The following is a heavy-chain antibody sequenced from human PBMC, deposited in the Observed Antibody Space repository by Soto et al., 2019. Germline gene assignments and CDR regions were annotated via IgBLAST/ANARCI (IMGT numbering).Heavy chain of an antibody. V-gene: IGHV4-30-4*01. J-gene: IGHJ6*02. Sequence: SETLSLTCILSGGSISNGEYYASWIRQPPGEDLECIGYIYYSGSTYYNPSLKSRVTISVDTSKNQFSLKLSSVTAADTAVYYCARCGSGSYYGRYYYGMDVWGQGTTVT. CDR3: ARCGSGSYYGRYYYGMDV. CDR2: IYYSGST. D-gene: IGHD3-10*01. CDR1: GGSISNGEYY.